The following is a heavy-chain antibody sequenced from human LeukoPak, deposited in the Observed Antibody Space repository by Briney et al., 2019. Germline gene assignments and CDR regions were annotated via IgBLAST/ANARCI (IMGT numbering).Heavy chain of an antibody. Sequence: PGGSLRLSCAASGFSFNNAWMIWVRQAPGKGLEWVSVIYRDGSSYYAESVKGRFTISRDNSKNTLYIQMNSLRAEDTAVYYCARSFYDILIGYYQYFDYWGQGTLVTVSS. CDR3: ARSFYDILIGYYQYFDY. J-gene: IGHJ4*02. CDR1: GFSFNNAW. D-gene: IGHD3-9*01. V-gene: IGHV3-66*01. CDR2: IYRDGSS.